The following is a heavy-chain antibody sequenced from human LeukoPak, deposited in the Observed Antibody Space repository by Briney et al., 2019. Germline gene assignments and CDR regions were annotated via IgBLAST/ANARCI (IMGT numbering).Heavy chain of an antibody. CDR3: AKGHTTGWHFFDY. CDR2: ISLDGSNK. V-gene: IGHV3-30*18. J-gene: IGHJ4*02. D-gene: IGHD6-19*01. Sequence: PGGSLRLSCAASGFTFSTYAMHWVRQAPGKGLEWVAVISLDGSNKLYADSVKGRLTISRENSKNTLYLQMNSLRGEDTAVYYCAKGHTTGWHFFDYWGQGTLVTVSS. CDR1: GFTFSTYA.